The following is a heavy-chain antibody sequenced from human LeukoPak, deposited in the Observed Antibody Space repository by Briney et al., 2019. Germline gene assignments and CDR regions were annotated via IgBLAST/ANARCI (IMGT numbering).Heavy chain of an antibody. V-gene: IGHV4-61*02. CDR2: IYTSGST. CDR1: GGSMSSGSYY. J-gene: IGHJ6*03. D-gene: IGHD2-15*01. CDR3: AREGWVVAAGYYYYMDV. Sequence: PSQTLSLTCSVSGGSMSSGSYYWSWIRQPAGKGLEWIGRIYTSGSTTYSPSLKSRVTMSVDTSKNQFSLKLTSVTAADTAVYYCAREGWVVAAGYYYYMDVWGKGTTVTVSS.